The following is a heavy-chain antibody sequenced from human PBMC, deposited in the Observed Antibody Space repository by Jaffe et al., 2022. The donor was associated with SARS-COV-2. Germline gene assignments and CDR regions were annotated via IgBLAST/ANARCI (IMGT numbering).Heavy chain of an antibody. Sequence: EVQLVESGGGLVQPGGSLRLSCAASGFTFSSYWMHWVRQAPGKGLVWVSRINSDGSSTSYADSVKGRFTISRDNAKNTLYLQMNSLRAEDTAVYYCARGTYYGSGYYYYYGMDVWGQGTTVTVSS. CDR1: GFTFSSYW. D-gene: IGHD3-10*01. J-gene: IGHJ6*02. CDR2: INSDGSST. CDR3: ARGTYYGSGYYYYYGMDV. V-gene: IGHV3-74*01.